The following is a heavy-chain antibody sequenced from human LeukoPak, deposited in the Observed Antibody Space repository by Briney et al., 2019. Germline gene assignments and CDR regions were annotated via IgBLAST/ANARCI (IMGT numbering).Heavy chain of an antibody. V-gene: IGHV5-51*01. CDR2: IYPDDADT. CDR3: ARPSVGDSGSSDRDY. J-gene: IGHJ4*02. CDR1: GYTFTNYW. D-gene: IGHD1-26*01. Sequence: ASSLQISSKGSGYTFTNYWIGWGRQLPGKGVEWMGSIYPDDADTSYSPSFQGQVTISADKSINAAYLQWTSLKASDTAIYYCARPSVGDSGSSDRDYWGQGTLVTVSP.